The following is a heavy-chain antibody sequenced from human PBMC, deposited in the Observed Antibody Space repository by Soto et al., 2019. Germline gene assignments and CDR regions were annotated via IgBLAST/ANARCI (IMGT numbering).Heavy chain of an antibody. CDR2: IIPIFGTA. Sequence: SVKVSCKASGGTFSSYAISWVRQAPGQGLEWMGGIIPIFGTANYAQKFQGRVTITADESTSTACMELSSLRSEDTAVYYCARVSKGKWLANPYYYYGMDVWGQGTTVTVSS. CDR3: ARVSKGKWLANPYYYYGMDV. CDR1: GGTFSSYA. V-gene: IGHV1-69*13. D-gene: IGHD6-19*01. J-gene: IGHJ6*02.